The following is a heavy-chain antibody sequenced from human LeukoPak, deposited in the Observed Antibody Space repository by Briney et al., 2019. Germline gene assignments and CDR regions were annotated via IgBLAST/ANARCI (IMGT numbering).Heavy chain of an antibody. V-gene: IGHV1-2*02. CDR1: GYTFTGYY. J-gene: IGHJ4*02. Sequence: ASVKVSCKASGYTFTGYYMHWVRQAPGQGLEWMGWINPNSGSTNYAQKFQGRVTMTRDTSISTAYMELSRLRSDDTAVYYCARDEEGHGKPLDYWGQGTLVTVSS. CDR3: ARDEEGHGKPLDY. D-gene: IGHD4-17*01. CDR2: INPNSGST.